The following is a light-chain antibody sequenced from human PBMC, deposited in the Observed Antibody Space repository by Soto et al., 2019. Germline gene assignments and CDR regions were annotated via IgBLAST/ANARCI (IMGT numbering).Light chain of an antibody. CDR2: GAS. Sequence: ELVMTQSPATLSVSPGERATLSCRASQSTYTNLAWYQHKPGQAPRLLIYGASTRATAIPARFSGSGSGTEITLAISSLQSEDFAVYYCQQYNKWPLTFGGGTKVEIK. J-gene: IGKJ4*01. CDR1: QSTYTN. V-gene: IGKV3-15*01. CDR3: QQYNKWPLT.